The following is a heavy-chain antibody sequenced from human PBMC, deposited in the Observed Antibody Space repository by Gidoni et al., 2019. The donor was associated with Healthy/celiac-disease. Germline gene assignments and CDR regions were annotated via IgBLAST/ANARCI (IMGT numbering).Heavy chain of an antibody. V-gene: IGHV2-70*01. CDR2: IDWDDDK. Sequence: STSGMCVSWIRQPPGKALEWLALIDWDDDKYYSTSLKTRLTISKDTSKNQVVLTMTNMDPVDTATYYCARIRRGYCSSTSCYDFDWYFDLWGRGTLVTVSS. CDR3: ARIRRGYCSSTSCYDFDWYFDL. J-gene: IGHJ2*01. CDR1: STSGMC. D-gene: IGHD2-2*01.